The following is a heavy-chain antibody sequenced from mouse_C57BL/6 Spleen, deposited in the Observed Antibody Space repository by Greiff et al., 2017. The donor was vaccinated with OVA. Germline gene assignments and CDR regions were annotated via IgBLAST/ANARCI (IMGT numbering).Heavy chain of an antibody. CDR1: GYTFTSYW. D-gene: IGHD1-1*01. V-gene: IGHV1-50*01. CDR3: ARRGYYGLDWYFDV. J-gene: IGHJ1*03. Sequence: QVQLQQPGAELVKPGASVKLSCKASGYTFTSYWMPWVNQRPGQGLEWIGEIDPSDSYTNYNPKFKGKATLTVDPSSSPAYMQLSSLTPEDTAVYDGARRGYYGLDWYFDVWGTGTTVTVAS. CDR2: IDPSDSYT.